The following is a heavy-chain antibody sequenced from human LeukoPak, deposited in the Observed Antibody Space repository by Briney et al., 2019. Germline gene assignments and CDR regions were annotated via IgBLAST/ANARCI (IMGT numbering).Heavy chain of an antibody. CDR1: GYTFTGYY. CDR2: INPNSGGT. D-gene: IGHD2-2*01. V-gene: IGHV1-2*02. J-gene: IGHJ3*02. Sequence: AASVKVSCKASGYTFTGYYMHWVRRAPGQGLEWMGWINPNSGGTNYAQKFQGRVTMTRDTSISTASMELSRLRSDDTAVYYCARDSCSSTSCLETAFDIWGQGTMVTVSS. CDR3: ARDSCSSTSCLETAFDI.